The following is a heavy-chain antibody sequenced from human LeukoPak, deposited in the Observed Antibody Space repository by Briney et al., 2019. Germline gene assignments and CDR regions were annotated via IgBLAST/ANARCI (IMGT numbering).Heavy chain of an antibody. CDR2: VFYSGSN. J-gene: IGHJ4*02. Sequence: PSETLSLTCTVSGGSFSSYYWNWIRQPPGKGLEWIGDVFYSGSNNYNPSLKSRLTISLDTSKNQFSLNLRSVTATDTAMYYCARRNTADASIDFWGQGTLVTASS. CDR1: GGSFSSYY. D-gene: IGHD4-17*01. V-gene: IGHV4-59*08. CDR3: ARRNTADASIDF.